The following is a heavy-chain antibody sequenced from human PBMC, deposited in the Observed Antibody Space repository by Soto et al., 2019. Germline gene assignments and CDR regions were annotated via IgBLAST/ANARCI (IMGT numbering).Heavy chain of an antibody. V-gene: IGHV4-4*02. CDR1: GASVSSGNW. CDR2: MHPSGNT. Sequence: QVQLQESGPGLLKPSGTLFLTCAVSGASVSSGNWWSWVRQPPGKGLEWIGEMHPSGNTNYNPSLKSRVSVSVDTSKNQLTLHLNSLTAADTAVYFCARHGDYFFDFWGQGTLVIVSS. J-gene: IGHJ4*02. D-gene: IGHD2-21*01. CDR3: ARHGDYFFDF.